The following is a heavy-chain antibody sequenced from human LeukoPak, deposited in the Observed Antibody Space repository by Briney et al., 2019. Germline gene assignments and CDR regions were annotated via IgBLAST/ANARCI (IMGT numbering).Heavy chain of an antibody. CDR1: GFTFSSYG. D-gene: IGHD3-10*01. CDR2: IWYDGSNK. CDR3: ARGAAHRTYYYGSGSYPPFDY. Sequence: PGGSLRLSCAASGFTFSSYGMHWVRQAPGKGLEWVAVIWYDGSNKYYADSVKGRFTISRDNSKNTLYLQMNSLRAEDTAVYYCARGAAHRTYYYGSGSYPPFDYWGQGTLVTVSS. J-gene: IGHJ4*02. V-gene: IGHV3-33*01.